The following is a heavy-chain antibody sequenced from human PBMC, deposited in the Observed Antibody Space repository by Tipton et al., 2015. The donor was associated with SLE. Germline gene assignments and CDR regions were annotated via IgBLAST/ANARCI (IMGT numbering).Heavy chain of an antibody. Sequence: TLSLTCTVSGGSISSQYWSWIRQPPAKGLEWLGNIFHNGNTFYNPSLKSRITISIDTSKNQFSLNLSSVTAADTAVYYCARGRGYLDWFDPWGQGTLVTVSS. D-gene: IGHD6-13*01. CDR1: GGSISSQY. CDR2: IFHNGNT. J-gene: IGHJ5*02. CDR3: ARGRGYLDWFDP. V-gene: IGHV4-59*04.